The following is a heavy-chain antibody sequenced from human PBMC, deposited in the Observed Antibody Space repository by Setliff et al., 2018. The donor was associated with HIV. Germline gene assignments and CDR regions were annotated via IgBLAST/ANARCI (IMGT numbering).Heavy chain of an antibody. CDR3: GSGQHSYXYLXSYYSGVDV. J-gene: IGHJ6*02. Sequence: GASVKVSCKTSGGTFRTSVISWVRQAPGQGLEWVGGILPCLGMGDFAQKFQGRVTLTADESTRTDYMELSSLRYDDTAIYYCGSGQHSYXYLXSYYSGVDVXGQGXTVTVSS. D-gene: IGHD3-10*01. CDR2: ILPCLGMG. V-gene: IGHV1-69*10. CDR1: GGTFRTSV.